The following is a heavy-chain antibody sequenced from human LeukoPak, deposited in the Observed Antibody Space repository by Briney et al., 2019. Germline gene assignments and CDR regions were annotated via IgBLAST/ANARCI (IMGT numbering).Heavy chain of an antibody. D-gene: IGHD5-12*01. Sequence: ASVKVSCKASGGTFSSYAISWVRQAPGQGLEWMGRIIPILGIANYAQKFQGRVTVTADKSTSTAYMELSSLRSEDTAVYYCASRDGYEFGYWGQGTLVTVSS. V-gene: IGHV1-69*04. CDR1: GGTFSSYA. CDR2: IIPILGIA. CDR3: ASRDGYEFGY. J-gene: IGHJ4*02.